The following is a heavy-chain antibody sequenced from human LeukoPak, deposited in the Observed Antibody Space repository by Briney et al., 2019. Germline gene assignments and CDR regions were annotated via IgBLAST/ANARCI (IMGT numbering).Heavy chain of an antibody. CDR1: GGSITSSSYY. J-gene: IGHJ4*02. Sequence: KPSETLSLTCTVSGGSITSSSYYWGWIRQPPGKGLEWIGSVYYSGNSYNNPSLKSRVTLSVDTSKNQFSLRLSSVTAADTAVYYCAKSGTYYRYFDYWGQGTLVSVSS. CDR2: VYYSGNS. CDR3: AKSGTYYRYFDY. V-gene: IGHV4-39*07. D-gene: IGHD1-26*01.